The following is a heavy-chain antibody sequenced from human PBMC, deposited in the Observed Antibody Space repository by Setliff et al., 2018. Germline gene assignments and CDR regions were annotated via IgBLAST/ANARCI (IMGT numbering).Heavy chain of an antibody. CDR2: LYHSGTT. Sequence: SETLSLTCAVSGFSITSGYFWGWIRQPPGKGLEWIGSLYHSGTTYYNPSLKSRVTMSVDTSKNQFSLKLSAVTAADTAVYYCARDVGGEGYFDSWGQGTLVTVSS. CDR3: ARDVGGEGYFDS. V-gene: IGHV4-38-2*02. D-gene: IGHD3-10*01. J-gene: IGHJ4*02. CDR1: GFSITSGYF.